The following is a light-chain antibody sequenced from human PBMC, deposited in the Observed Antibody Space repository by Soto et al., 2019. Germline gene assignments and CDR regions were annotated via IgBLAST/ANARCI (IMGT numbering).Light chain of an antibody. Sequence: DIQMTQSPSSLSASVGNRVTITCRASQSISTYLNWYQKKPGKAPNLLIYDASRLQSGVPSRFSGSGGGTDFTLSISSVQPEDFATYYCQQSYSTLITFGQGTRLEIK. CDR2: DAS. CDR3: QQSYSTLIT. CDR1: QSISTY. V-gene: IGKV1-39*01. J-gene: IGKJ5*01.